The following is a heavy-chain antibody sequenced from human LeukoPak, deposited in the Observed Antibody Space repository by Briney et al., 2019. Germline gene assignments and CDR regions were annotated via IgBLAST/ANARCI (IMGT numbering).Heavy chain of an antibody. CDR1: GGSISSSSYY. D-gene: IGHD2-15*01. CDR2: IYYSGST. Sequence: SETLSLTCTVSGGSISSSSYYWGWIRQPPGKGLEWIGSIYYSGSTYYNPSLKSRVTISADTSKNQFSPKLSSVTAADTAVYYCARPKGRGYCSGGSCYSGWFDPWGQGTLVTVSS. V-gene: IGHV4-39*01. CDR3: ARPKGRGYCSGGSCYSGWFDP. J-gene: IGHJ5*02.